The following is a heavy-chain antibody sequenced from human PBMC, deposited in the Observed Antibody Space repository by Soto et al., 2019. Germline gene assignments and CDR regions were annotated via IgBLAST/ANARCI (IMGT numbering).Heavy chain of an antibody. Sequence: QVQLVQSGAEVKKPGSSVKVSCKASGGTFSSYAISWVRQAPGQGLDWMGGIISIFGTADYAQKFQGRVTITADESTSTAYMELSSLRSEDTAVYYCASHSGSSPEGRYYYGMDVWGQGTTVTVSS. J-gene: IGHJ6*02. CDR3: ASHSGSSPEGRYYYGMDV. CDR2: IISIFGTA. D-gene: IGHD1-26*01. V-gene: IGHV1-69*12. CDR1: GGTFSSYA.